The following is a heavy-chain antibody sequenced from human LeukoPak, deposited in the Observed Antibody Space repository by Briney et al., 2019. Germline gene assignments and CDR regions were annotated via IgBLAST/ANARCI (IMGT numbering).Heavy chain of an antibody. Sequence: ASVKVSCKASGGTFSSYAICWVRQAPGQGLEWMGGIIPIFGTANYAQKFQGGVTITADESTSTAYMELSSLRSEDTAVYYCASYLGYCSGGSCYFGLLGYWGQGTLVTVSS. V-gene: IGHV1-69*13. CDR2: IIPIFGTA. CDR3: ASYLGYCSGGSCYFGLLGY. D-gene: IGHD2-15*01. J-gene: IGHJ4*02. CDR1: GGTFSSYA.